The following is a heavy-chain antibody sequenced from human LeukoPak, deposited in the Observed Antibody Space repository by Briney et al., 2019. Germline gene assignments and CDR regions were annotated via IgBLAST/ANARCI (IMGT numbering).Heavy chain of an antibody. CDR1: GGSMSPDY. Sequence: TSETLSLTCTVSGGSMSPDYWIWLRQRPVKGLDGIGHMYYSGTTHKNPSLKSRATISVDTSKSQFSLKLSSVTAADTALYYCASQGVVGTNFDYWGQGTLVTVSS. CDR3: ASQGVVGTNFDY. CDR2: MYYSGTT. D-gene: IGHD2-15*01. J-gene: IGHJ4*02. V-gene: IGHV4-59*08.